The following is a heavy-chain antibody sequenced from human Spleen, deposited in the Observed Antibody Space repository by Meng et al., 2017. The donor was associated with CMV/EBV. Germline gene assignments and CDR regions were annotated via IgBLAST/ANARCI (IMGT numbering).Heavy chain of an antibody. CDR3: ARAGAAVTTHFDF. CDR2: NSTDNGNP. V-gene: IGHV1-18*01. J-gene: IGHJ4*02. D-gene: IGHD4-17*01. Sequence: QVHLVQSGAEVKKPGASVKVSCKTSGYRFITYGINCVRQAPGQGPEWMGWNSTDNGNPKIRQKSQGRVTMTTDTSTSTAHMELRGLRSDDTAMYYCARAGAAVTTHFDFWGQGTLVTVSS. CDR1: GYRFITYG.